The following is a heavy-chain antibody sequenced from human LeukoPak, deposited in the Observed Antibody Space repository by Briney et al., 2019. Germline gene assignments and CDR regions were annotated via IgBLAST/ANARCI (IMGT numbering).Heavy chain of an antibody. J-gene: IGHJ5*02. V-gene: IGHV3-66*01. CDR3: AKDGGGGCSGGSCHPSWFDP. CDR2: IYSDGST. D-gene: IGHD2-15*01. CDR1: GFTVSSNY. Sequence: GGSLRLSCAASGFTVSSNYMSWVRQAPGKGLEWVSVIYSDGSTYYADSVKGRFTISRDNSKNTLYLQMNSLRAEDTAVYYCAKDGGGGCSGGSCHPSWFDPWGQGTLVTVSS.